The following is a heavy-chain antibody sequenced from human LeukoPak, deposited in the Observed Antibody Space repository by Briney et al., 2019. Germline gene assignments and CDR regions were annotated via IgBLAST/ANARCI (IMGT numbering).Heavy chain of an antibody. J-gene: IGHJ4*02. CDR3: AKGPVVTLDS. CDR1: GFTFSASA. V-gene: IGHV3-23*01. CDR2: SDGGGSST. Sequence: GGSLRLSCAAYGFTFSASAMNWVRQAQAKGLEWVSSDGGGSSTYYADSVKGRFTISRDNSRNTLYLQMNSLRVEDTAVYYCAKGPVVTLDSWGQGTLVSVSS. D-gene: IGHD4-23*01.